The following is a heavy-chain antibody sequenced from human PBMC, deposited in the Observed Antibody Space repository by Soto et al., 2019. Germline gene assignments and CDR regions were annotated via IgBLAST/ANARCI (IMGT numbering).Heavy chain of an antibody. CDR3: VRGRQQLVKGRAPYYFDY. CDR1: GFTFSSYA. J-gene: IGHJ4*02. D-gene: IGHD6-13*01. Sequence: GGSLRLSCSASGFTFSSYAMHWVRQAPGKGLEYVSAISSNGGSTYYADSVKGRFTISRDNSKNTLYLQMSSLRAEDTAVYYCVRGRQQLVKGRAPYYFDYWGQGTLVTVSS. CDR2: ISSNGGST. V-gene: IGHV3-64D*08.